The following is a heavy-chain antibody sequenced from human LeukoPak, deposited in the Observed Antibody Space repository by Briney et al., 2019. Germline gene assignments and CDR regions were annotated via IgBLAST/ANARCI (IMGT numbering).Heavy chain of an antibody. CDR2: IYWDDDK. CDR1: GFSLSTRGVG. J-gene: IGHJ4*02. Sequence: SGPTLVKPTPTLTLTCTFSGFSLSTRGVGVGWIRQPPGKALEWLALIYWDDDKRYSASLKSRLTITKDSSKNQVVLTMTNMDVIDTATYYCAHRGTVTTRYVYFDYWGQGTLVTVSS. D-gene: IGHD4-17*01. CDR3: AHRGTVTTRYVYFDY. V-gene: IGHV2-5*02.